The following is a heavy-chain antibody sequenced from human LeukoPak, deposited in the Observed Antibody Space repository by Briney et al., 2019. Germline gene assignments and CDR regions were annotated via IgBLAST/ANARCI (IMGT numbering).Heavy chain of an antibody. D-gene: IGHD3-3*01. CDR1: GFTVSSNY. Sequence: GGSLRLSCAASGFTVSSNYMSWVRQAPGKGLEGVSVIYSGGSTYYADSVKGRFTISRDNSKNTLYLQMNSLRAEDTAVYYCARNPPNYDFWSGYWYWGQGTLVTVSS. J-gene: IGHJ4*02. CDR3: ARNPPNYDFWSGYWY. V-gene: IGHV3-66*02. CDR2: IYSGGST.